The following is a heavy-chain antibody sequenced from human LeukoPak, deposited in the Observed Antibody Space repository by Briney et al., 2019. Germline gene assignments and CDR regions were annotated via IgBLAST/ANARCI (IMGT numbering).Heavy chain of an antibody. CDR2: IYYSGST. D-gene: IGHD3-10*01. CDR1: GGSISSDSYY. V-gene: IGHV4-39*02. J-gene: IGHJ4*02. Sequence: SETLSLTCTVSGGSISSDSYYWAWIRQPPGKGLEWIASIYYSGSTYYNPSLKSRVTISVDTSRNQFSLKLSSVAAADTAVYYCAREGGPMVRGVIFYWGQGTLVTVSS. CDR3: AREGGPMVRGVIFY.